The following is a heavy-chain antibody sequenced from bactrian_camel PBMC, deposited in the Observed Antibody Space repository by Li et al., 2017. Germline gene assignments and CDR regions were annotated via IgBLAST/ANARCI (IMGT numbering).Heavy chain of an antibody. D-gene: IGHD5*01. Sequence: VQLVESGGGSVQAGGSLRLSCAASGAMNRCIGWFRQPPGKEREGVARMTSAGVTTYADYVKGRFTISRDVANDTLYLQMNDLKPDDTVMYYCVARDSSLCYGWGSSSYKYWGQGTQVTVS. CDR1: GAMNRC. CDR2: MTSAGVT. V-gene: IGHV3S53*01. J-gene: IGHJ4*01. CDR3: VARDSSLCYGWGSSSYKY.